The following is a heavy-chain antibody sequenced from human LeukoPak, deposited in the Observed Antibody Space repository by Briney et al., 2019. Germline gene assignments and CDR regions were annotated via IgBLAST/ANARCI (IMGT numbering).Heavy chain of an antibody. CDR3: ASLGYCSSTSCSPGVNWFDP. D-gene: IGHD2-2*01. J-gene: IGHJ5*02. V-gene: IGHV4-59*08. CDR2: IYYSGST. Sequence: SETLSLTCTVSGGSISSYYWSWIRQPPGKGLEWIGYIYYSGSTNYNPSLKSRVTISVDTSKNQFSLKLSSVTAADTAVYYCASLGYCSSTSCSPGVNWFDPWGQGTLVTVSS. CDR1: GGSISSYY.